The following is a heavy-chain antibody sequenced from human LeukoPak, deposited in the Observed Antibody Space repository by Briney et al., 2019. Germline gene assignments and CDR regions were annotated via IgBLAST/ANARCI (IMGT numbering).Heavy chain of an antibody. D-gene: IGHD5-18*01. CDR1: GDSFRSVKDY. CDR3: ARHLWIQLWSPGYYYGMDV. CDR2: GDYSGGT. V-gene: IGHV4-39*01. Sequence: SETLSLTCSVSGDSFRSVKDYWAWIRQPPGKGLEWIASGDYSGGTYYNPSLESRVTISVDTSKNQFSLKLSSVTAADTAVYYCARHLWIQLWSPGYYYGMDVWGQGTTVTVSS. J-gene: IGHJ6*02.